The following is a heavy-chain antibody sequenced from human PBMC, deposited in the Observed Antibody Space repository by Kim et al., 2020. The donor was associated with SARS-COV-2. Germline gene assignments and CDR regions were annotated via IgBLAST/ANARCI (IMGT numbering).Heavy chain of an antibody. D-gene: IGHD6-19*01. J-gene: IGHJ4*02. V-gene: IGHV3-15*01. CDR3: TTGWIRYGSGLYYFDY. Sequence: PVKGRFTISRYDSKNTLYLQMNSLKTEDTAVYYCTTGWIRYGSGLYYFDYWGQGTLVTVSS.